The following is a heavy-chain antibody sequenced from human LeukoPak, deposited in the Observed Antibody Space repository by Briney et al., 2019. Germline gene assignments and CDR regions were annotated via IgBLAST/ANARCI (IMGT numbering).Heavy chain of an antibody. CDR2: IYYSGST. J-gene: IGHJ3*02. CDR3: ARDLKPIDESSGWDAFDI. D-gene: IGHD3-22*01. V-gene: IGHV4-30-4*01. Sequence: SETLSLTCTVSGGSISSGVYYWSWIRQPPGKGLEWIGYIYYSGSTYYNTSLQSRVTISVDTSKNQFSLKLSSVTAADTAVYYCARDLKPIDESSGWDAFDIWGQGTMVTVSS. CDR1: GGSISSGVYY.